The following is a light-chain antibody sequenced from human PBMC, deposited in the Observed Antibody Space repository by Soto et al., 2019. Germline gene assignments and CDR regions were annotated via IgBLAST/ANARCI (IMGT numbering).Light chain of an antibody. Sequence: QPVLTQPPSVSAAPGQKVTISCSGSSSNIGTNDVSWYQQFPGRAPKLLIYDNNKRVSGIPDRFSGSKSGTSVTLGITGLQTGDEADYYCGTWDGGLSAVVFGGGTQLTVL. V-gene: IGLV1-51*01. CDR3: GTWDGGLSAVV. J-gene: IGLJ2*01. CDR1: SSNIGTND. CDR2: DNN.